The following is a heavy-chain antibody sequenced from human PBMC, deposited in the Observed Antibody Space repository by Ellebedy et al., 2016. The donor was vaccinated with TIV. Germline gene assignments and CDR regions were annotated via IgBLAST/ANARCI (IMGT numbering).Heavy chain of an antibody. CDR2: INQDGSDT. V-gene: IGHV3-7*01. Sequence: GGSLRLSCAASRFSFRSYWMTWVRQPPGKGLEWVANINQDGSDTYYVDSVRGRFTIARDNAKNSLYLQMNSLRAEDTSVYYCARAIYGASYLWGRGTLVTVSS. D-gene: IGHD4-17*01. CDR1: RFSFRSYW. J-gene: IGHJ2*01. CDR3: ARAIYGASYL.